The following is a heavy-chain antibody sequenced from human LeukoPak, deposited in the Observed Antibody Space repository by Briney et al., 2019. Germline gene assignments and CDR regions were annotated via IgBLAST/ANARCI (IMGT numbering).Heavy chain of an antibody. D-gene: IGHD4-17*01. CDR3: ARHGLLAVTTWGSWFDP. CDR2: IKQDGSEK. CDR1: GFTFSSYW. V-gene: IGHV3-7*01. J-gene: IGHJ5*02. Sequence: GGSLRLSCAASGFTFSSYWMSWVRQAPGKGLEWVANIKQDGSEKYYVDSVKGRFTISRDNAKNSLYLQMDSLRAEDTAVYYCARHGLLAVTTWGSWFDPWGQGTLVTVSS.